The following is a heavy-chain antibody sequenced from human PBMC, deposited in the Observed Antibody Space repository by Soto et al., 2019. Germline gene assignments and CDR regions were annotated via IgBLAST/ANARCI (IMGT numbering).Heavy chain of an antibody. V-gene: IGHV4-34*01. CDR3: ARLKVAANDY. CDR2: INHSGST. Sequence: PSETLSLTCAVYGGSFSGYYLSWIPQPPGKGLEWIGEINHSGSTNYNPSPKSRVTISVDTSKNQFSLKLSSVTAADTAVYYCARLKVAANDYWGQGTLVTVSS. J-gene: IGHJ4*02. CDR1: GGSFSGYY. D-gene: IGHD2-15*01.